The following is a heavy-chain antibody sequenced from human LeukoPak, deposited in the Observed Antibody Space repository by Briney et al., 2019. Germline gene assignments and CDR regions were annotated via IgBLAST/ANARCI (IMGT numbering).Heavy chain of an antibody. Sequence: GGSLILSYAAWGFTFSSCWMHWVHQPPGRGLVWVSRINSDWSSTSYPDSGKARFTISRDNAKNSLYLQINSLRAEDTAVYYCASVVGGYYPPFEGFDMWGEGKMVSVSS. CDR1: GFTFSSCW. CDR3: ASVVGGYYPPFEGFDM. J-gene: IGHJ3*02. D-gene: IGHD3-3*01. CDR2: INSDWSST. V-gene: IGHV3-74*01.